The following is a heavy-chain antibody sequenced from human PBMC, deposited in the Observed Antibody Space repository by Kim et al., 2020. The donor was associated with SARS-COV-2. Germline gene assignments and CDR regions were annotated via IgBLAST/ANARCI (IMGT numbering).Heavy chain of an antibody. Sequence: SGKGRFTISRDNSKNTLYLQMNSLRAEDTAVYYCAKDYDSSGYYTNWFDPWGQGTLVTVSS. J-gene: IGHJ5*02. CDR3: AKDYDSSGYYTNWFDP. D-gene: IGHD3-22*01. V-gene: IGHV3-23*01.